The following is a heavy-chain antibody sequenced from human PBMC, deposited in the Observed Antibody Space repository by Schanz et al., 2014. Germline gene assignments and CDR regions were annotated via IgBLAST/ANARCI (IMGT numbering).Heavy chain of an antibody. D-gene: IGHD3-10*01. CDR2: IATSSSTR. J-gene: IGHJ1*01. Sequence: EVHLVESGGGLVKRGGSLRLSCAASGFTISSYSMNWVRQAPGNGLEWVSSIATSSSTRHYADSVKGRVTISRDNAKISVSLQMRRLRVEDAAVYYCASGVHVSSLQKWLQFWGQGTLVIVSS. V-gene: IGHV3-21*01. CDR3: ASGVHVSSLQKWLQF. CDR1: GFTISSYS.